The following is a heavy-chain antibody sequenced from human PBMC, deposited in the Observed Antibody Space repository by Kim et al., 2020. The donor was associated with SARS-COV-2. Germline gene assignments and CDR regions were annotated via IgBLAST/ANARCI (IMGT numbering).Heavy chain of an antibody. J-gene: IGHJ2*01. Sequence: SETLSLTCTVSGGSISSGGYYWSWIRQHPGKGLEWIGYIYYSGSTYYNPSLKSRVTISVDTSKNQFSLKLSSVTAADTAVYYCASRGYGFGDQYWYFDLWGRGTLVTVSS. CDR3: ASRGYGFGDQYWYFDL. D-gene: IGHD3-10*01. CDR1: GGSISSGGYY. V-gene: IGHV4-31*03. CDR2: IYYSGST.